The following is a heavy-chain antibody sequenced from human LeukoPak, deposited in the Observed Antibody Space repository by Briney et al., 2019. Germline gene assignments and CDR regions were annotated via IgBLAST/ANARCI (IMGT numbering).Heavy chain of an antibody. D-gene: IGHD1-26*01. CDR3: ARDRRRELLHAFDI. V-gene: IGHV4-59*12. CDR2: KDYSGST. Sequence: KPAETLSLTCTVSGGTISRYFWSWIRQPPGKGLEWVAYKDYSGSTNHNPSLKSRLTLSLAASKNQFTLTLSSVTAADTAVYSCARDRRRELLHAFDIWGQGPMVTVSS. CDR1: GGTISRYF. J-gene: IGHJ3*02.